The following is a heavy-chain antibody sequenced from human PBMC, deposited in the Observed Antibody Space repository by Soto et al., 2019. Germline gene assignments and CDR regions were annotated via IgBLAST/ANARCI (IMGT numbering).Heavy chain of an antibody. V-gene: IGHV1-69*13. CDR2: IIPIFGTA. D-gene: IGHD3-22*01. J-gene: IGHJ4*02. CDR3: ATGRNHYASSAYSYERPFDY. Sequence: SVKVSCKASGGTFSSYAISWVRQAPGQGLEWMGGIIPIFGTANYAQKFQGRVTITADESTSTAYMELSSLRSEDTAVYYCATGRNHYASSAYSYERPFDYWGQGTLVTVSS. CDR1: GGTFSSYA.